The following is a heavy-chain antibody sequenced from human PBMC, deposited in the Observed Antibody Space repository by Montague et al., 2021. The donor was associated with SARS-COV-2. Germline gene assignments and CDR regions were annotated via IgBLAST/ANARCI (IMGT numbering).Heavy chain of an antibody. Sequence: SETLSLTCTVSGGSISSSSYYWGWIRQPPGKGLEWIGNIFYSGSTFYNPSLKSRVTISVDTSKNQFSLKLSSVTAADTAVYYCARDGGTVITFLGVGGLRGGLNWFDPWGQGTLVTVSS. D-gene: IGHD3-16*01. CDR2: IFYSGST. CDR3: ARDGGTVITFLGVGGLRGGLNWFDP. V-gene: IGHV4-39*07. CDR1: GGSISSSSYY. J-gene: IGHJ5*02.